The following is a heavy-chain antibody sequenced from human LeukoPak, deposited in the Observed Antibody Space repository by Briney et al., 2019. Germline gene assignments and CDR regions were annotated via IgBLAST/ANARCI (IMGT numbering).Heavy chain of an antibody. CDR2: IYSGGST. CDR3: ARDWRELLQAFDI. Sequence: GGSLRLSCADSGFTVSSNYMSWVRQAPGKGLEWVSVIYSGGSTYYADSVKGRFTISRDNSKNTLYLQMNSLRAEDTAVYYCARDWRELLQAFDIWGQGTMVTVSS. D-gene: IGHD1-26*01. J-gene: IGHJ3*02. CDR1: GFTVSSNY. V-gene: IGHV3-53*01.